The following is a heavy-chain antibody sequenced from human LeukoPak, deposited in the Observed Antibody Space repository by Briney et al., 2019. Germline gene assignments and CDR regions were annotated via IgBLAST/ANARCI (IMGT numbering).Heavy chain of an antibody. CDR3: AREIGSYYYYGMDV. V-gene: IGHV3-66*01. D-gene: IGHD1-26*01. CDR1: GFTFRNYG. CDR2: IYSGGST. J-gene: IGHJ6*02. Sequence: GRSLRLSCTASGFTFRNYGMNWVRQAPGEGLEWVSVIYSGGSTYYADSVKGRFTISRDNSKNTLYLQMNSLRAEDTAVYYCAREIGSYYYYGMDVWGQGTTVTVSS.